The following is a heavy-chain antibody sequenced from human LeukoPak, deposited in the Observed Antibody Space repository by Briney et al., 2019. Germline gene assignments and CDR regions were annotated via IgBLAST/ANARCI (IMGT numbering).Heavy chain of an antibody. Sequence: PGGSLRLSCTASGFTFGDYAMSWVRQAPGKGLEWVASISSSSSHTYYADSLKGRFIISRDNAKNSLSLQMDSLSADDTAVYYCAGGRWELLRMDHWGQGALVTVSS. CDR3: AGGRWELLRMDH. J-gene: IGHJ4*02. CDR1: GFTFGDYA. CDR2: ISSSSSHT. D-gene: IGHD1-26*01. V-gene: IGHV3-21*06.